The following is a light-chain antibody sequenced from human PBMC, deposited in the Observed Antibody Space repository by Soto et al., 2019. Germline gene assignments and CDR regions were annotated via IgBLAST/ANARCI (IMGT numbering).Light chain of an antibody. CDR2: GAS. Sequence: DIQMTQSPSSLSASVGARVSITCQASQDIMTSLSWFQQKPGRAPKLLIYGASYLETGVPSRFRGSGSGTDFTFTISSLQAEDIATYYCQHYHDLPPFTFGPGTRVDVK. J-gene: IGKJ3*01. CDR1: QDIMTS. V-gene: IGKV1-33*01. CDR3: QHYHDLPPFT.